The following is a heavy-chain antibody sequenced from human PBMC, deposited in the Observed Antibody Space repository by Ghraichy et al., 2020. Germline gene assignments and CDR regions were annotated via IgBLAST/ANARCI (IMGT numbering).Heavy chain of an antibody. D-gene: IGHD3-22*01. V-gene: IGHV1-2*02. Sequence: ASVKVSCKASGYTFTGHYMHWVRQAPGQGLEWMGWINPNNGDTNYAQKFQGRVTMTRDTSISTAYMELSRLRSDDTAVFYCARVTYYYDSSGYSGYYFDYWGQGTLVTVSS. CDR2: INPNNGDT. CDR3: ARVTYYYDSSGYSGYYFDY. CDR1: GYTFTGHY. J-gene: IGHJ4*02.